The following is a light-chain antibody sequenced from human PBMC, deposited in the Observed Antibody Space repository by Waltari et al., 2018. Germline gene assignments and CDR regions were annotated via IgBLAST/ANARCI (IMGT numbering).Light chain of an antibody. CDR3: HHYNQWPYT. J-gene: IGKJ2*01. CDR1: QSISSP. CDR2: GAS. V-gene: IGKV3-15*01. Sequence: EIVMTQSPATLSVSPGERATLSCRASQSISSPLAWYQHKPGQAPRLLIYGASTRATGIPARFSGSASGTEFTLTISSVQSEDFAVYYCHHYNQWPYTFGQGTKLEIK.